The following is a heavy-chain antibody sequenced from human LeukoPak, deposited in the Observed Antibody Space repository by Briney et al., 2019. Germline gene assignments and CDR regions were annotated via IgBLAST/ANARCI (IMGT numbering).Heavy chain of an antibody. CDR2: TSYDGSNK. Sequence: GGSLRLSCAASGFIFINYAMNWARQAPGKGLEWVAVTSYDGSNKHYADSVKGRFIISRDTAKNTLYLQMSSLRVEDTAVYYCAKAKMVAADGYQYYYGMDVWGKGTTVTVSS. V-gene: IGHV3-30*18. D-gene: IGHD2-15*01. J-gene: IGHJ6*04. CDR3: AKAKMVAADGYQYYYGMDV. CDR1: GFIFINYA.